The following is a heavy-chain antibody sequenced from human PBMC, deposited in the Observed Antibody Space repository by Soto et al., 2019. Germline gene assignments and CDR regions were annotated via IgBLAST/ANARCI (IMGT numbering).Heavy chain of an antibody. Sequence: GGSLILSCAASGFTFSGYEMNWVRQAPGKGLEWVSYISTSESIVYYADSVRGRFTISRDNAKNSLFLQMNSLRAEDTAVYYCAKGGLRRRLEPWGRAIQVTVSS. V-gene: IGHV3-48*03. J-gene: IGHJ5*02. CDR3: AKGGLRRRLEP. CDR2: ISTSESIV. CDR1: GFTFSGYE.